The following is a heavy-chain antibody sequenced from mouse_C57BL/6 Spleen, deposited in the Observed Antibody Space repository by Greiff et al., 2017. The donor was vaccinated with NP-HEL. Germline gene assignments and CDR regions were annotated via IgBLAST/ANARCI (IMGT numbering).Heavy chain of an antibody. D-gene: IGHD1-1*01. CDR1: GFSLTSYG. CDR2: IWSGGST. CDR3: ARRDYYGYYFDY. Sequence: QVQLKQSGPGLVQPSQSLSITCTVSGFSLTSYGVHWVRQSPGKGLEWLGVIWSGGSTDYNAAFISRLSISKDNSKSQVIFKMNSLQADDTAIYYCARRDYYGYYFDYWGQGTTLTVSS. J-gene: IGHJ2*01. V-gene: IGHV2-2*01.